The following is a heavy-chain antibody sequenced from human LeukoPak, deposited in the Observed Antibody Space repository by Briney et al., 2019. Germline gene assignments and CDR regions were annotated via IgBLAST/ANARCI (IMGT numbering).Heavy chain of an antibody. CDR2: ISAYNGNT. J-gene: IGHJ6*02. CDR1: GYTFTSYG. V-gene: IGHV1-18*01. CDR3: ARGGDGYSYGYLYYYYGMDV. D-gene: IGHD5-18*01. Sequence: ASVKVSCKASGYTFTSYGISWVRQAPGQGLEWMGWISAYNGNTNYAQKFQGWVTMTRDTSISTAYMELSRLRSDDTAVYYCARGGDGYSYGYLYYYYGMDVWGQGTTVTVSS.